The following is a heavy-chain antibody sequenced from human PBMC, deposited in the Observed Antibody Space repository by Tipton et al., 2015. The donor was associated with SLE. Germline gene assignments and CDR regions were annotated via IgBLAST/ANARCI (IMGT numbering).Heavy chain of an antibody. CDR3: ARDGVGATGMDY. V-gene: IGHV4-34*01. CDR2: INHSGST. D-gene: IGHD1-26*01. J-gene: IGHJ4*02. Sequence: GLVKPSETLSLTCAVYGGSFSGYYWSWIRQPPGKGLEWIGEINHSGSTNYNPSLKSRVTISVDTSKNQFSLKLSSVTAADTAVYYCARDGVGATGMDYWGQGTLVTVSS. CDR1: GGSFSGYY.